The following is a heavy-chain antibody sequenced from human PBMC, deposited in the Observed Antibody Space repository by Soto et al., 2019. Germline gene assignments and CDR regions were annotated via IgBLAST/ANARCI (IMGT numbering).Heavy chain of an antibody. J-gene: IGHJ4*02. CDR1: GFTFSSYA. Sequence: GGSLRLSCAASGFTFSSYAMSWVRQAPGKGLEWVSAISGSGGSTYYADSVKGRFTISRDNSKNTLYLQMNSLRAEDTAVYFFAKEGYSGYDSSLFYFDYWGQGTLVTVSS. V-gene: IGHV3-23*01. CDR3: AKEGYSGYDSSLFYFDY. CDR2: ISGSGGST. D-gene: IGHD5-12*01.